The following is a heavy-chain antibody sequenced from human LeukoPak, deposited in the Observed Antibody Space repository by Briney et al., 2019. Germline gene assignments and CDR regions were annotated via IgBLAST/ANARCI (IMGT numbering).Heavy chain of an antibody. Sequence: GGSLRLSCAASGFTFSTYSMNWVRQAPGQGLEWVSHINSNSGTIYYADSVKGRFTISRDNSKNTLYLQMNSLRAEDTAVYYCAKARKQNSSSKSAVAGTVSPFDYWGQGTLVTVSS. V-gene: IGHV3-48*01. J-gene: IGHJ4*02. CDR2: INSNSGTI. CDR1: GFTFSTYS. CDR3: AKARKQNSSSKSAVAGTVSPFDY. D-gene: IGHD6-19*01.